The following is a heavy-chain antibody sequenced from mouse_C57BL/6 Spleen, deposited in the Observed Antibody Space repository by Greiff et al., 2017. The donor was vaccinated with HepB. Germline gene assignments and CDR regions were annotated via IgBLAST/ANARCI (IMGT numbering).Heavy chain of an antibody. D-gene: IGHD1-1*01. CDR2: IDPDTGGT. V-gene: IGHV1-15*01. CDR3: TRSFTTAVAGAMDY. CDR1: GYTFTDYE. Sequence: VKLQESGAELVRPGASVTLSCKASGYTFTDYEMHWVKQTPVHGLEWIGAIDPDTGGTAYNQKFKGKAILTADKSSSTAYMELRSLTSEDSAVYYCTRSFTTAVAGAMDYWGQGTSVTVSS. J-gene: IGHJ4*01.